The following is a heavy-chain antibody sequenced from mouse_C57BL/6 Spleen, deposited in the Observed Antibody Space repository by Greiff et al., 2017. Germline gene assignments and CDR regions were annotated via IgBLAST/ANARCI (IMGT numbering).Heavy chain of an antibody. D-gene: IGHD4-1*01. CDR1: GYAFSSSW. CDR2: IYPGDGDT. V-gene: IGHV1-82*01. J-gene: IGHJ4*01. Sequence: QVQLKESGPELVKPGASVKISCKASGYAFSSSWMNWVKQRPGQGLEWIGRIYPGDGDTNYNGKFKGKATLTADKSSSTAYMQLSSLTSEASAVYFCERFGTMDYGGQGTSVTVSS. CDR3: ERFGTMDY.